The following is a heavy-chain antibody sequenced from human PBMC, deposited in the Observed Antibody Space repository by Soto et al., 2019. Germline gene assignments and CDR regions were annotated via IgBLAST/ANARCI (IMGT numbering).Heavy chain of an antibody. Sequence: VKVSCKTSGYTFSTSILYWMRQAPGQRLEWMGWINVGKGNTKYSEKFQDRVTITRDTSASTAYMELSSLRSEDTAVYYCARTPARRYDFWSGYLAYFDYWGQGTLVTVSS. CDR2: INVGKGNT. CDR3: ARTPARRYDFWSGYLAYFDY. V-gene: IGHV1-3*01. CDR1: GYTFSTSI. D-gene: IGHD3-3*01. J-gene: IGHJ4*02.